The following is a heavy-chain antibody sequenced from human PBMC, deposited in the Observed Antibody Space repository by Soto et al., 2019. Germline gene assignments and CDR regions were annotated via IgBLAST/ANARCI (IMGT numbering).Heavy chain of an antibody. D-gene: IGHD5-18*01. CDR2: ISYDGSNE. Sequence: LRLSCAASGFTFSSYGIHWVRQAPGKGLEWVAVISYDGSNEYYADSVKGRFTISRDNSKNTLYLQMNSLRAEDTAVYYCAKDRGDTAMVSYGMDVWGQGTTVTVSS. CDR1: GFTFSSYG. J-gene: IGHJ6*02. V-gene: IGHV3-30*18. CDR3: AKDRGDTAMVSYGMDV.